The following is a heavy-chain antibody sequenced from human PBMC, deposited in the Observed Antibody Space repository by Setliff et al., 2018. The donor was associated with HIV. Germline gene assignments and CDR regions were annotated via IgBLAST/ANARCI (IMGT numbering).Heavy chain of an antibody. CDR1: GFTFSSYS. CDR2: ISSSSSYI. CDR3: ARDLIAVAPNWFDP. D-gene: IGHD6-19*01. Sequence: GESLKISCAASGFTFSSYSMNWVRQAPGKGLEWVSSISSSSSYIYYADSVKGRSTISRDNAKNSLYLQMNSLRAEDTAVYYCARDLIAVAPNWFDPWGQGTLVTVSS. J-gene: IGHJ5*02. V-gene: IGHV3-21*01.